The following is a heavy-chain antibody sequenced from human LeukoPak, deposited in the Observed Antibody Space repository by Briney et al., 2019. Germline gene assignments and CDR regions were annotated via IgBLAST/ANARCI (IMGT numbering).Heavy chain of an antibody. J-gene: IGHJ4*02. CDR3: ATEVNGYSYGPKFDY. Sequence: GASVKGSCKVSGYTLTELSMHWVRQAPGKGREWMGGFDPEDGETIYAQKLQGRVTMTEDTSTDTAYMELSSLRSEDTAVYYCATEVNGYSYGPKFDYWGQGTLVTVSS. D-gene: IGHD5-18*01. V-gene: IGHV1-24*01. CDR2: FDPEDGET. CDR1: GYTLTELS.